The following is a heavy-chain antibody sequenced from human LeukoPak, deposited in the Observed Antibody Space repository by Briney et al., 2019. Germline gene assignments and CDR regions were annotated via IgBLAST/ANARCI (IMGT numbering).Heavy chain of an antibody. CDR1: GYSISSGYY. CDR3: ASSNYYDSSGSLDY. J-gene: IGHJ4*02. Sequence: SETLSLTCTVSGYSISSGYYWSWIRQPPGKGLEWIGSIYYSGSTYYNPSLKSRVTISVDTSKNQFSLKLSSVTAADTAVYYCASSNYYDSSGSLDYWGQGTLATVSS. CDR2: IYYSGST. V-gene: IGHV4-38-2*02. D-gene: IGHD3-22*01.